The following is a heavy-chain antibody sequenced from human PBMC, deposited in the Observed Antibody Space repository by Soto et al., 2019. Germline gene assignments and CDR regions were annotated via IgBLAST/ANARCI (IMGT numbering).Heavy chain of an antibody. D-gene: IGHD3-16*01. J-gene: IGHJ4*02. CDR3: ARGRTWGARDFDN. V-gene: IGHV1-18*01. CDR1: GYTFNSYG. Sequence: QVQLVQSGGEVKRPGASVRVSCKASGYTFNSYGISWVRQAPGQGLEWMGWISAYNGHTDYARKFQGRVAMTRDISTNTVSMELRDLRFDHTAVYYCARGRTWGARDFDNWGQGTLVTVSS. CDR2: ISAYNGHT.